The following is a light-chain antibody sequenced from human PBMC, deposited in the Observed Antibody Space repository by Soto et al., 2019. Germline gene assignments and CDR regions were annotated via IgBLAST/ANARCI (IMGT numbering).Light chain of an antibody. CDR1: ESLEYSDGVAY. Sequence: DVVMTQSPLSMPVTLGQPASISCRSTESLEYSDGVAYLSWYQQRPGQSPRRLIYEVSHRDSGVPDRFSGSGSGTEFTLTISSLQPDDFSTYYCQQYISVSLLTFGGGTKVDIK. CDR2: EVS. J-gene: IGKJ4*01. V-gene: IGKV2-30*01. CDR3: QQYISVSLLT.